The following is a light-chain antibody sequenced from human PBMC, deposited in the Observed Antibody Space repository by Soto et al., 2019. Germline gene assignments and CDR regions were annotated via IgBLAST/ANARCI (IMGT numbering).Light chain of an antibody. CDR2: DAS. J-gene: IGKJ1*01. CDR3: QQYGSSRT. CDR1: QSVSSY. V-gene: IGKV3-20*01. Sequence: EIALTKSPATLSLSTGERATLSCRASQSVSSYLAWYQQKPGQAPRLLIHDASNRATGIPARFVGSGSGTELTLTIRRLEPEDFAVDYCQQYGSSRTFGQGTKVDIK.